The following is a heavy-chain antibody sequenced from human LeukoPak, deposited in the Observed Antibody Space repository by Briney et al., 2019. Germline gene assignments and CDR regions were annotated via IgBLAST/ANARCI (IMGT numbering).Heavy chain of an antibody. V-gene: IGHV3-48*03. CDR1: GFTFSSYE. CDR2: ISSSGSTI. Sequence: GGSLRLSCAASGFTFSSYEMNWVRQAPGKGLEWVSYISSSGSTIYYADSVKGRFTTSRDNAKNSLYLQMNSLKAEDTAFYYGGSYGDXDFGNWFDPWXQGTLVTVSS. J-gene: IGHJ5*02. CDR3: GSYGDXDFGNWFDP. D-gene: IGHD4-17*01.